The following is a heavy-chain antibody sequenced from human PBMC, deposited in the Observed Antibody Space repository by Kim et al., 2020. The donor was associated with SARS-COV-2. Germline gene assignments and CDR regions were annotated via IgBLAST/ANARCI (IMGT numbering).Heavy chain of an antibody. CDR1: GFTFSSYG. D-gene: IGHD3-22*01. V-gene: IGHV3-33*06. Sequence: GGSLRLSCAASGFTFSSYGMHWVRQAPGKGLEWVAVIWYDGSNKYYADSVKGRFTISRDNSKNTLYLQMNSLRAEDTAVYYCAKDGGGRITMIVYGMDVWGQGTTVTVSS. CDR3: AKDGGGRITMIVYGMDV. J-gene: IGHJ6*02. CDR2: IWYDGSNK.